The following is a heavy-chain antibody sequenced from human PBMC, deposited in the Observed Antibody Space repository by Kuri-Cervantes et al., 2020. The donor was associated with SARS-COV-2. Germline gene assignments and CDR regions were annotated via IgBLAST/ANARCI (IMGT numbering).Heavy chain of an antibody. V-gene: IGHV3-30*09. J-gene: IGHJ4*02. CDR1: GFAFSSYA. D-gene: IGHD2-21*01. CDR3: ARDRVGVQDY. CDR2: ISNDGGKK. Sequence: GESLKISCAASGFAFSSYAMHWVRLAPGKGLEWVAVISNDGGKKHYADSVKGRFAISRDNSKHTLYLQMNSLRVEDTAMYYCARDRVGVQDYWGQGTLVTVSS.